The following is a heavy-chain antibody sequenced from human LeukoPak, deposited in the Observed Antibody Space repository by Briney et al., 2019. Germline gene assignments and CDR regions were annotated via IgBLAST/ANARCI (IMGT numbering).Heavy chain of an antibody. J-gene: IGHJ4*02. CDR1: GFTFSSFR. D-gene: IGHD3-10*01. CDR2: IKQDGSEK. CDR3: ARDLRMYYGSGSYRSPPNFDY. Sequence: GGSLRLSCAASGFTFSSFRMSWVRQAPGKGLEWVANIKQDGSEKYYVDSVKGRFTISRDNAKNSLYLQMNSLRAEDTAVYYCARDLRMYYGSGSYRSPPNFDYWGQGTLVTVSS. V-gene: IGHV3-7*01.